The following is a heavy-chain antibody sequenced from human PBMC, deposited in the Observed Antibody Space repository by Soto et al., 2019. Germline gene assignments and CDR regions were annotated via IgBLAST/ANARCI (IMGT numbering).Heavy chain of an antibody. D-gene: IGHD3-9*01. CDR1: GGSITSGGYS. Sequence: PSETLSLTCAVSGGSITSGGYSWGWIRQPPGQGLEWIGYMYHSGNTYYNPSLKGRVTISLDHSRNQFSLRLNSVTAADTAVYYYARGVRLLRYFDWLSEKYGMDVWGQGTTVTVSS. J-gene: IGHJ6*02. V-gene: IGHV4-30-2*01. CDR3: ARGVRLLRYFDWLSEKYGMDV. CDR2: MYHSGNT.